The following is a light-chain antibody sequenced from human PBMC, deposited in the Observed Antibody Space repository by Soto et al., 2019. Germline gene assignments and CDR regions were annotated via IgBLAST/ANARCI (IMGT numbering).Light chain of an antibody. CDR1: QGISSY. CDR3: QQLNSYPPFT. Sequence: DIQLTQSPSFLSASVGDRVTITCRASQGISSYLAWYQQKPGKAPKLLIYAASTLQSGVPSRFSGSGSGTEFNLTISSLQPEDCATYYCQQLNSYPPFTFGPGTKVDIK. CDR2: AAS. V-gene: IGKV1-9*01. J-gene: IGKJ3*01.